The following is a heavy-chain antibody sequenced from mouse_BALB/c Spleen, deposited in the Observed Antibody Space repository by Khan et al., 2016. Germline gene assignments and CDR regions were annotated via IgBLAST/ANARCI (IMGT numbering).Heavy chain of an antibody. D-gene: IGHD2-14*01. V-gene: IGHV4-1*02. CDR2: INPDSSTI. CDR3: ARAGYRYDVAWFAY. J-gene: IGHJ3*01. CDR1: GFDFSRYW. Sequence: EVKLLESGGGLVQPGGSLKLSCAASGFDFSRYWMRWVRQAPGKGLEWIGEINPDSSTINYTQSLKDKFIISRDNANNTPYLQMSKVRSEDTALYDCARAGYRYDVAWFAYWGQGTLVTVSA.